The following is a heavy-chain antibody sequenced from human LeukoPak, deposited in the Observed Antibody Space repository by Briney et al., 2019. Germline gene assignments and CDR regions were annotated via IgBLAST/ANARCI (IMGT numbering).Heavy chain of an antibody. CDR1: GFGLGSYN. Sequence: GGSLRLSCAASGFGLGSYNMYWVRQAPGKGLEWVALLSYDGNNIFYADSVKGRFTISRDNSKNTLYLQMNSLRPEDTAVYYCARDKAARYYFDSWGQGTLVTVSS. D-gene: IGHD6-6*01. CDR3: ARDKAARYYFDS. J-gene: IGHJ4*02. CDR2: LSYDGNNI. V-gene: IGHV3-30*04.